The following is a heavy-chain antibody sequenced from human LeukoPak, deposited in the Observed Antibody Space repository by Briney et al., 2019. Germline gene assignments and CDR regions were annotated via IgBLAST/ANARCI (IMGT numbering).Heavy chain of an antibody. V-gene: IGHV4-39*07. Sequence: SETLSLTCTVSGGSISTSSYYWAWVRQPPGKGLEWIGSIFYSGSTNYNPSLKSRVTISVDTSKNQLSLKLSSVTAADTAVYYCARADMRGLLAFDIWGQGTMVTVSS. CDR2: IFYSGST. CDR1: GGSISTSSYY. D-gene: IGHD3-3*01. CDR3: ARADMRGLLAFDI. J-gene: IGHJ3*02.